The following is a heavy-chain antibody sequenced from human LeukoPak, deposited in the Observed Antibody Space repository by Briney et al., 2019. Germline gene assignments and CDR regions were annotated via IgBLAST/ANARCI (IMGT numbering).Heavy chain of an antibody. V-gene: IGHV3-23*01. CDR3: AKLTSAIAAARNWFDP. J-gene: IGHJ5*02. CDR1: GFTFSSYA. CDR2: ISGSGGST. D-gene: IGHD6-13*01. Sequence: GGSLRLSCAASGFTFSSYAMSWVRQAPGKGLEWVSAISGSGGSTYYADSVKGRFTISRDNSKNTLYLQMNSLRAEDTAVYYCAKLTSAIAAARNWFDPWGQGTLVTVSS.